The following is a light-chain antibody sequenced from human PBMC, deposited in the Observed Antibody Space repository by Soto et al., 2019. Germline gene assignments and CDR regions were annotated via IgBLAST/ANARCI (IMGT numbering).Light chain of an antibody. J-gene: IGKJ2*01. CDR1: QSVSSQ. CDR2: DAS. Sequence: EIVLTQSPATLSLSPGERASLSCRTSQSVSSQLAWYQQKPGQAPRLLIYDASNTATGVPARFSGSGSGTDFTLTISSLEPEDFGVYYCHQRSNCPRTFGQGTKLEIK. CDR3: HQRSNCPRT. V-gene: IGKV3-11*01.